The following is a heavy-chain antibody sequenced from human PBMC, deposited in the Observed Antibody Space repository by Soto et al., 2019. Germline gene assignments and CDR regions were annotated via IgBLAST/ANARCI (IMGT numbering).Heavy chain of an antibody. CDR1: GFPFTTAR. J-gene: IGHJ4*01. CDR2: IKSKIDGGTT. V-gene: IGHV3-15*07. D-gene: IGHD3-22*01. CDR3: TTDSHFTMKLVRFDY. Sequence: GGSLRLSXAAPGFPFTTARIKWVRQAPGEGVEWVGRIKSKIDGGTTDFAAPVKGRFAISRDDSRNMVYFQMNSLEIEDTAVYYCTTDSHFTMKLVRFDYWGLGTLVTVSS.